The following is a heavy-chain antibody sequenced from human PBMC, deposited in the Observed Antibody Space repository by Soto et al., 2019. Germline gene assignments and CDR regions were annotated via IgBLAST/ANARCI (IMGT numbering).Heavy chain of an antibody. V-gene: IGHV4-30-2*03. D-gene: IGHD3-10*01. J-gene: IGHJ5*02. CDR1: GDTISTGGYT. CDR2: TYYSGSS. Sequence: SETLSLTCDVSGDTISTGGYTWAWIRQPPGKALEWIGHTYYSGSSYYNPSLKSRVTISVDTSKNQFSLKLNSVTAADTAVYYGARHEYYASGSYPWVQGTLVTVSS. CDR3: ARHEYYASGSYP.